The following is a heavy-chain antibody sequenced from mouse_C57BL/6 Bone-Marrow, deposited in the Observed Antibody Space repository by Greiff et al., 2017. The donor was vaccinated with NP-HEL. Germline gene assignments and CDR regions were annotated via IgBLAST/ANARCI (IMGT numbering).Heavy chain of an antibody. CDR1: GYTFTDYE. D-gene: IGHD2-3*01. V-gene: IGHV1-15*01. J-gene: IGHJ1*03. CDR2: IDPETGGT. Sequence: VQLQQSGAELVRPGASVTLSCKASGYTFTDYEMHWVKQTPVHGLEWIGAIDPETGGTAYNQKFKGKAILTADKSSSTAYMELRSLTSEDSAVYYCTGGDDGYLRRYFDVWGTGTTVTVSS. CDR3: TGGDDGYLRRYFDV.